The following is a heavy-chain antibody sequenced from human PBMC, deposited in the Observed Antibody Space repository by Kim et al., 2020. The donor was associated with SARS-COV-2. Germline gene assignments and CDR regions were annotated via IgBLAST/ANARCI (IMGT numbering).Heavy chain of an antibody. Sequence: GGSLRLSCAASGFTFSSYAMHWVRQAPGKGLEWVAVISYDGSNKYYADSVKGRFTISRDNSKNTLYLQMNSLRAEDTAVYYCARGKGDSGSETYFDYWG. CDR1: GFTFSSYA. CDR3: ARGKGDSGSETYFDY. D-gene: IGHD1-26*01. V-gene: IGHV3-30-3*01. J-gene: IGHJ4*01. CDR2: ISYDGSNK.